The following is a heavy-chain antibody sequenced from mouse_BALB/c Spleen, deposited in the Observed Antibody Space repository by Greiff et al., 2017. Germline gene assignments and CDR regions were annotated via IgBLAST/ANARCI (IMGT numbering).Heavy chain of an antibody. CDR1: GFSLTGYA. D-gene: IGHD1-1*02. CDR2: IWGDGST. V-gene: IGHV2-6-7*01. CDR3: ARDMDWYFDV. Sequence: VKLVESGPGLVAPSQSLSITCTASGFSLTGYAVNWVRQPPGKGLEWLGMIWGDGSTDYNSALKSRLSISKDNSKSHVILKMNSLQTDDTARYYCARDMDWYFDVWGAGTTVTVSS. J-gene: IGHJ1*01.